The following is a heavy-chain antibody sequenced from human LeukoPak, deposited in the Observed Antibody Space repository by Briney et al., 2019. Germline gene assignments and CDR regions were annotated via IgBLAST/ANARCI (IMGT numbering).Heavy chain of an antibody. Sequence: GASVKVSCKASGGTFSSYAISWVRQAPGQGLEWMGRIIPIFGTANYAQKVQGRVTITTDESTSTAYMELSSLRSEDTAVYYCARSYSYGYFGFDYWGQGTLVTVSS. D-gene: IGHD5-18*01. J-gene: IGHJ4*02. CDR2: IIPIFGTA. CDR1: GGTFSSYA. CDR3: ARSYSYGYFGFDY. V-gene: IGHV1-69*05.